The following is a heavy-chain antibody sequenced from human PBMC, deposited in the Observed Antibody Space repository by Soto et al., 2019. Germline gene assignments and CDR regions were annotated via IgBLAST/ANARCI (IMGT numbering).Heavy chain of an antibody. CDR2: ISGTAVSS. CDR3: VNWNDEDVD. D-gene: IGHD1-1*01. Sequence: LESGGGVAQPGGSLRLSCVASGFTFSRYAMNWVRQAPGKGLEWVASISGTAVSSDYADSVKGRFTISRDNSKNTVSLQMDNLRVEDTATYYCVNWNDEDVDWGQGILVAVSS. J-gene: IGHJ4*01. V-gene: IGHV3-23*01. CDR1: GFTFSRYA.